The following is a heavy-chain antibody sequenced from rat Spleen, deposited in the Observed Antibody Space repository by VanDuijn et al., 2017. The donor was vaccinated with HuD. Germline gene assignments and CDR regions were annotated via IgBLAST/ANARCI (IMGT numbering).Heavy chain of an antibody. Sequence: EVQLVESGGGVVQPGRSLKLSCAASGFTFSSYVMAWVRQDPTQGLEWVASISYDGGSTYYRDSVKGRFTISRDNAKSSLYLQMDSLRSEDTATYYCTTGTFAYWGQGTLVTVSS. J-gene: IGHJ3*01. V-gene: IGHV5-20*01. CDR2: ISYDGGST. CDR1: GFTFSSYV. CDR3: TTGTFAY.